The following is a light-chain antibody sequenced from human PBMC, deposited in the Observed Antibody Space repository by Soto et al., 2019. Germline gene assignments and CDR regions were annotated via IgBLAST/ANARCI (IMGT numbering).Light chain of an antibody. CDR3: QQYGSSPPLT. J-gene: IGKJ5*01. V-gene: IGKV3-20*01. CDR2: GAS. Sequence: EIVLTQSPGTLSLSPGERATLSCRASQSVSSSYLAWYQQKPAQAPRLLIYGASSRASGIPDRFSGSGSGTNFSLTISRLEPEDFSVYYWQQYGSSPPLTFGEGTRLEMK. CDR1: QSVSSSY.